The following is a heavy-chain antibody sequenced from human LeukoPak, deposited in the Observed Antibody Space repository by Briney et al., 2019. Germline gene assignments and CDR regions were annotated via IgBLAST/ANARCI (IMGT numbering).Heavy chain of an antibody. CDR2: IKQDGSEK. J-gene: IGHJ4*02. D-gene: IGHD7-27*01. V-gene: IGHV3-7*01. Sequence: GGSLRLSCAASGFTFSSYWMSWVRQAPGKGLEWVANIKQDGSEKYYVDSVKGRFTISRDNAKNSLYLQMNSLRAEDTAVYYSARDQRNWGSGGVDYWGQGTLVTVSS. CDR1: GFTFSSYW. CDR3: ARDQRNWGSGGVDY.